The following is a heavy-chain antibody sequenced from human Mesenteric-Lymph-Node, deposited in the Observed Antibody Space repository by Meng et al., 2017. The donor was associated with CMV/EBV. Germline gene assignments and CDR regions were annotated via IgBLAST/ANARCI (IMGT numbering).Heavy chain of an antibody. CDR3: ARQQQLVY. CDR2: IYVAGTT. D-gene: IGHD6-13*01. J-gene: IGHJ4*02. CDR1: GFSVNSHY. V-gene: IGHV3-66*04. Sequence: GGSLRLSCAASGFSVNSHYMTWVRQAPGKGLDWLSVIYVAGTTYYADSVKGRFTVSRDNTKNTLYLQMNSLRAEDTAVYYCARQQQLVYWGQGTLVTVSS.